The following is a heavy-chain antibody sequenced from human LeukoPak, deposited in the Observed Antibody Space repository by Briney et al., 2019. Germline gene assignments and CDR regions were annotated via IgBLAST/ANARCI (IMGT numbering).Heavy chain of an antibody. CDR1: GFTFSSYS. D-gene: IGHD6-13*01. V-gene: IGHV3-48*01. CDR2: ISSSRGTI. J-gene: IGHJ4*02. CDR3: ARGLNSGVGPAAY. Sequence: GGSLRLFCAASGFTFSSYSMNWVRQAPGKGLEWVSYISSSRGTIYYADSVKGRFTISRDNAKNSLYLQVNSLRPEDTAVHYCARGLNSGVGPAAYWGQGTLVTVSS.